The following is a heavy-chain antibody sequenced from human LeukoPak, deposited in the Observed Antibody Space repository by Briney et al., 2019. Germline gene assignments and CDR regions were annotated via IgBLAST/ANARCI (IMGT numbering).Heavy chain of an antibody. CDR1: GFTFNNYG. J-gene: IGHJ4*02. V-gene: IGHV3-30*02. CDR3: AEPVLRFLEWCFDY. Sequence: GGSLRLSCAASGFTFNNYGMHWVRQAPGKGLEWVAFVRSDGVDKYYADSVKGRFTISRDNSKNTLYLQMNSLRAEDTAAYYCAEPVLRFLEWCFDYWGQGTLVTVSS. CDR2: VRSDGVDK. D-gene: IGHD3-3*01.